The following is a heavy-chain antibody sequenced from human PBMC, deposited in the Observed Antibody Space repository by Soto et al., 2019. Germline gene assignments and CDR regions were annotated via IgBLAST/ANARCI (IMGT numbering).Heavy chain of an antibody. Sequence: PGGSLRLSCAASGFTFSSYSMNWVRQAPGKGLEWVSYISSSSSTIYYADSVKGRFTISRDNAKNSLYLQMNSLRDEDTAVYYCAREMDIVVVPAENYYYGMDVWGQGTTVTAP. V-gene: IGHV3-48*02. CDR3: AREMDIVVVPAENYYYGMDV. CDR2: ISSSSSTI. CDR1: GFTFSSYS. D-gene: IGHD2-2*03. J-gene: IGHJ6*02.